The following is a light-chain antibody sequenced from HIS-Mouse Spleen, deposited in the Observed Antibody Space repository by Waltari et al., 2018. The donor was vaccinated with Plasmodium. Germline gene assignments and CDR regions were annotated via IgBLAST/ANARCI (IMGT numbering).Light chain of an antibody. Sequence: SYELTQPPSVSVSPGQTARITCSGDALPKKYAYWYQQKSGQDPVLVIYEDSKRPSGIPERFSGSSSGKMATVTISGAQVEDEADYYCYSTDSSGNHRVFGGGTKLTVL. CDR1: ALPKKY. J-gene: IGLJ3*02. CDR2: EDS. CDR3: YSTDSSGNHRV. V-gene: IGLV3-10*01.